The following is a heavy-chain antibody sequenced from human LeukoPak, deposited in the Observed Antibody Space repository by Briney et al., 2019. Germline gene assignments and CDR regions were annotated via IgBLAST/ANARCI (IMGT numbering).Heavy chain of an antibody. J-gene: IGHJ6*03. Sequence: EASVKVSCKASGYTFTSYGISWVRQAPGQGLEWMGWISAYNGNTNYAQKLQGRVTMTTDTSTSTAYMELRSLRSDDTAVYYCAGGRGKTNSYSNNRAFWAKGTTFTVS. V-gene: IGHV1-18*01. D-gene: IGHD2-8*01. CDR2: ISAYNGNT. CDR1: GYTFTSYG. CDR3: AGGRGKTNSYSNNRAF.